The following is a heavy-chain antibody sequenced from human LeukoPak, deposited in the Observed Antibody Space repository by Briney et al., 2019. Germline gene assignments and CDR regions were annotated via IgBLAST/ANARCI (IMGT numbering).Heavy chain of an antibody. CDR3: ARGSGTSAHSNFDY. J-gene: IGHJ4*02. V-gene: IGHV3-23*01. CDR2: ITSTGSST. Sequence: PGGSLRLSCAASGFTFSSYAMNWVRQAPGKGLEWVSAITSTGSSTYYAGSVKGRFTISRDDFKNTLYLQMNSLRAEDAAVYFCARGSGTSAHSNFDYWGQGTLVTVSS. CDR1: GFTFSSYA. D-gene: IGHD6-13*01.